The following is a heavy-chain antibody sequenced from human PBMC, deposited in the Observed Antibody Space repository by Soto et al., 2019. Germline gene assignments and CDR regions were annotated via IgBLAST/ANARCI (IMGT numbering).Heavy chain of an antibody. CDR1: GYTFTGYY. CDR2: INPNSGGT. V-gene: IGHV1-2*04. Sequence: ASVKVSCKASGYTFTGYYMHWVRQAPGQGLEWMGWINPNSGGTNYAQKFQGWVTMTRDTSISTAYMELLRLRSDDTDVYYCARGSPGIAAAGDAFDIWGQGTMVTVSS. CDR3: ARGSPGIAAAGDAFDI. J-gene: IGHJ3*02. D-gene: IGHD6-13*01.